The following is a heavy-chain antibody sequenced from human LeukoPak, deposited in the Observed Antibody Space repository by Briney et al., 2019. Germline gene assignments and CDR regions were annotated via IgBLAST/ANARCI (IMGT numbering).Heavy chain of an antibody. D-gene: IGHD3-10*01. CDR3: ARHGPRLLWFGELYSVPPPVE. Sequence: GEPLNFSCTGSGYSFTTYWIGWVRQTRGKGLEWMGIIYPGESDTRYSPSFQGQVTISADKSICTAYLQWSSLKASDTAMYYCARHGPRLLWFGELYSVPPPVEWGQGTLVTVSS. CDR1: GYSFTTYW. J-gene: IGHJ4*02. CDR2: IYPGESDT. V-gene: IGHV5-51*01.